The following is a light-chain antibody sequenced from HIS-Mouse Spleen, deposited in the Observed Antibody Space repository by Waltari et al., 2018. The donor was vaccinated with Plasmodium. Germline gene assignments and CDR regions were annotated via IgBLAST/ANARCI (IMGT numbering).Light chain of an antibody. CDR1: QSISSW. Sequence: DIQMTQSPSTLSASVGDRVTITCRASQSISSWLAWYQQKPGKAPKLLIYKASSLESGVPSRFSGSGSGTEFTLTISSLQPDDFATYYCQQDNSYSWTFGQGT. J-gene: IGKJ1*01. CDR2: KAS. CDR3: QQDNSYSWT. V-gene: IGKV1-5*03.